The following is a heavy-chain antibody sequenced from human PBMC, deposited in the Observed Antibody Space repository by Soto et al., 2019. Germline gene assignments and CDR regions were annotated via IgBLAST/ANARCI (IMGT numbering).Heavy chain of an antibody. Sequence: SETLSLTCTVSGGSISSGGYYWSWIRQHPGKGLEWIGYIYYSGSTYYNPSLKSRVTISVDTSKNQFSLKLSSVTAADTAVYYCARESGSGSYYNGEGAFDIWGQGTMVTVSS. CDR3: ARESGSGSYYNGEGAFDI. J-gene: IGHJ3*02. CDR2: IYYSGST. D-gene: IGHD3-10*01. V-gene: IGHV4-31*03. CDR1: GGSISSGGYY.